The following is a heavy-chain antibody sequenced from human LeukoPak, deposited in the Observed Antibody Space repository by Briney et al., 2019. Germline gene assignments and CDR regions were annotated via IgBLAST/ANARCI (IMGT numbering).Heavy chain of an antibody. Sequence: GGSLRLSCAASGFTFSSYSMNWVRQAPGQGLEWVSYISSSSSTIYYADSVKGRFTISRDNAKNTLYMQMNSLRAEDTAVYYCARRYSSSYYFDYWGQGTLVTASS. CDR1: GFTFSSYS. CDR3: ARRYSSSYYFDY. D-gene: IGHD2-2*01. CDR2: ISSSSSTI. J-gene: IGHJ4*02. V-gene: IGHV3-48*04.